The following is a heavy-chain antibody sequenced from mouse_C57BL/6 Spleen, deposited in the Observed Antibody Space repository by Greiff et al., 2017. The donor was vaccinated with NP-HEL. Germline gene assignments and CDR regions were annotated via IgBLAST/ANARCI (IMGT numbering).Heavy chain of an antibody. J-gene: IGHJ4*01. Sequence: QVQLQQPGAELVKPGASVQLSCQASGYTFPSYWMHWVKQRPGQGLEWIGMIHPNSGSTNYNEKFKSKATLTVDNSSSTAYMQLSSLTSEESAVYYCARGDYGSSFVCALEYWGQGTSVTVSS. V-gene: IGHV1-64*01. CDR3: ARGDYGSSFVCALEY. CDR1: GYTFPSYW. D-gene: IGHD1-1*01. CDR2: IHPNSGST.